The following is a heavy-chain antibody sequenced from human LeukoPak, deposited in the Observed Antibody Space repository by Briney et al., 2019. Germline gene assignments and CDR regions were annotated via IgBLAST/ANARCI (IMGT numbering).Heavy chain of an antibody. J-gene: IGHJ4*02. CDR1: GFTFSSHG. Sequence: PGGSLRLSCAASGFTFSSHGMNWVRQAPGEGLEWVSGIIPSGHTTYYADSVKGRFTISRDNSKNTLYLQMNSLRAEDTAVYYCAKDILAVAGPLFCDYWGQGTLVTVSS. CDR3: AKDILAVAGPLFCDY. CDR2: IIPSGHTT. V-gene: IGHV3-23*01. D-gene: IGHD6-19*01.